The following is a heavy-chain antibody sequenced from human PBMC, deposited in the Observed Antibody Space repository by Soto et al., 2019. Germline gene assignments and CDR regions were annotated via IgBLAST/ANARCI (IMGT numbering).Heavy chain of an antibody. CDR2: INPTTTTT. V-gene: IGHV1-46*03. D-gene: IGHD6-13*01. CDR3: ARDLYSSSWYVRAFDM. CDR1: ENTFSTYS. J-gene: IGHJ3*02. Sequence: ASVKVSCKASENTFSTYSLHWVRQAPGQGIEWMGVINPTTTTTTDAQKFQGRVTMTRDTSTSTVFLELSSLRSGDTAVYFCARDLYSSSWYVRAFDMWGLGTVVTVSS.